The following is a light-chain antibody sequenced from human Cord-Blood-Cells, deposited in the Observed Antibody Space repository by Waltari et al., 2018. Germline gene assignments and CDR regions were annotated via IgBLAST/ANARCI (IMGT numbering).Light chain of an antibody. Sequence: EIVFTQSRGTLSLSPEEIATLSCRASQSVSSSYLAWYQQKPGHAPRLLIYGAYSRATGIPDRFSGSGSGTDFTLTISRLESEDFAVYYCQQYGSSPRTFGQGTKVEIK. CDR1: QSVSSSY. CDR3: QQYGSSPRT. CDR2: GAY. J-gene: IGKJ1*01. V-gene: IGKV3-20*01.